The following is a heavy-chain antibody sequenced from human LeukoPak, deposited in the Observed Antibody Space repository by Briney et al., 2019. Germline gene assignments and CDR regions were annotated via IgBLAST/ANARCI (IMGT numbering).Heavy chain of an antibody. D-gene: IGHD6-19*01. CDR2: ISYDGSNK. CDR3: AKDKAVAGSHFDY. CDR1: GFTFSSYG. V-gene: IGHV3-30*18. Sequence: QPGGSLRLSCAASGFTFSSYGMHWVRQAPGKGLEWVAVISYDGSNKYYADSVKGRFTISRDNSKNTLYLQMNSLRAEDTAVYYCAKDKAVAGSHFDYWGQGTLVTVSS. J-gene: IGHJ4*02.